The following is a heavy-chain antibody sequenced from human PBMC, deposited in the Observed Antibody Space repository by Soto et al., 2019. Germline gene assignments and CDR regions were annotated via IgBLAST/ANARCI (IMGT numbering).Heavy chain of an antibody. V-gene: IGHV4-39*07. J-gene: IGHJ6*02. CDR3: ARDPSRGYYGSGSYPRIYYYYGMDV. CDR1: GGSITTYNHF. D-gene: IGHD3-10*01. CDR2: IQPSGSA. Sequence: SETLSLTCAVSGGSITTYNHFWGWIRQSPGKGLEWIANIQPSGSANYNPSLQSRVSISVETSKNQFSLKLSSVTAADTAVYYCARDPSRGYYGSGSYPRIYYYYGMDVWGQGTTVTVSS.